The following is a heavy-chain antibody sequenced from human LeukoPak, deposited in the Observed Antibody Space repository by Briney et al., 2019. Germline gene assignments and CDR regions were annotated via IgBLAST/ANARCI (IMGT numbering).Heavy chain of an antibody. CDR1: GFTFDDYA. CDR3: ARNSPSEMATIEAFDI. Sequence: TGGSLRLSCAASGFTFDDYAMHWVRQAPGKGLEWVSGISWNSGSIGYADSVKGRFTISRDNAKNSLYLQMNSLRAEDTAVYYCARNSPSEMATIEAFDIWGQGTMVTVSS. J-gene: IGHJ3*02. V-gene: IGHV3-9*01. D-gene: IGHD5-24*01. CDR2: ISWNSGSI.